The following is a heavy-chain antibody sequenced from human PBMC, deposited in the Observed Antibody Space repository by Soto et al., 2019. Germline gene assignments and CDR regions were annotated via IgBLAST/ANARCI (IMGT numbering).Heavy chain of an antibody. CDR3: ASLIAVANY. CDR1: SGSISSSNW. Sequence: QVQLQESGPGLVKPSGTLSLTCAVSSGSISSSNWWSWVRQPPGKGLEWIGEISHGGSTNYNPSLKSRVTITVDRSKNQFSLRLTSATAWNTAVYFSASLIAVANYWGQGTWVPVPP. D-gene: IGHD6-19*01. V-gene: IGHV4-4*02. CDR2: ISHGGST. J-gene: IGHJ4*02.